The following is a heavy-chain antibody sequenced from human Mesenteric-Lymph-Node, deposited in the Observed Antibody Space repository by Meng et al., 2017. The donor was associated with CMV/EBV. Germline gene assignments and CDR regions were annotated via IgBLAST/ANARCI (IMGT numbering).Heavy chain of an antibody. V-gene: IGHV3-30*02. CDR2: IRFDGSNE. J-gene: IGHJ4*02. D-gene: IGHD2-21*02. Sequence: GGSLRLSCAASGFAFNAHSVHWVRQFPGQGLEWVAFIRFDGSNENYADSVRGRFIISRDNYKNMLSLEMNSLRVDDAGVYFCTKGNAVTGFDLWGQGTLVTVSS. CDR1: GFAFNAHS. CDR3: TKGNAVTGFDL.